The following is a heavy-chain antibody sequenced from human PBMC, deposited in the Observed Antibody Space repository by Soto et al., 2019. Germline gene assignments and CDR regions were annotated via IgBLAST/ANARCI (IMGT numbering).Heavy chain of an antibody. CDR2: ISYDGSNK. V-gene: IGHV3-30*18. J-gene: IGHJ6*03. Sequence: GGSLRLSCAASGFTFSSYGMHWVRQAPGKGLEWVAVISYDGSNKYYADSVKGRFTISRDNSKNTLYLQMNSLRAEDTAVYYCAKDPKDFDYYYYYMDVWGKGTTVTVSS. CDR3: AKDPKDFDYYYYYMDV. CDR1: GFTFSSYG. D-gene: IGHD2-15*01.